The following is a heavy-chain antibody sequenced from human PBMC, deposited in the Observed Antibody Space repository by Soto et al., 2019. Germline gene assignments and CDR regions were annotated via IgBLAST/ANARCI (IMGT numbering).Heavy chain of an antibody. CDR3: ARALLETPALAY. D-gene: IGHD2-2*01. V-gene: IGHV3-30-3*01. CDR1: GFTFSIYA. J-gene: IGHJ4*02. CDR2: ISYDGSNK. Sequence: QVQLVESGGGVVQPGRSLRLSCAASGFTFSIYAMHWVRQAPGKGLEWVAVISYDGSNKYYADSVKVRFTISRDNSKNTRYLQMNSLRAEDTAVYYCARALLETPALAYWGQGTLVTFSS.